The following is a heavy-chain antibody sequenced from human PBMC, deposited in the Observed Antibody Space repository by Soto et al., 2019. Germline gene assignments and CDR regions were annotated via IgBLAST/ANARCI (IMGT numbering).Heavy chain of an antibody. Sequence: PSQTLSLPCAISGDSVSSNSAAWNWIRQSPSRGLEWLGRTYYRSKWYNDYAVSVKSRITINPDTSKNQFSLQLNSVTPEDTAVYYCARDGRGIVGATTHYYYGMDVWGQGTTVTVSS. CDR1: GDSVSSNSAA. D-gene: IGHD1-26*01. V-gene: IGHV6-1*01. J-gene: IGHJ6*02. CDR3: ARDGRGIVGATTHYYYGMDV. CDR2: TYYRSKWYN.